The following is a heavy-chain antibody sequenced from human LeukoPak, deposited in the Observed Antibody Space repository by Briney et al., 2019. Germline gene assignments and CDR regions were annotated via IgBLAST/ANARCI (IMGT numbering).Heavy chain of an antibody. V-gene: IGHV4-38-2*02. CDR3: ARERIAAANNWFDP. CDR1: GYSISSGYY. CDR2: IYHSGST. J-gene: IGHJ5*02. Sequence: SETLSLTCTVSGYSISSGYYWGWIRRPPGKGLEWIGSIYHSGSTYYNPSLKSRVTISVDTSKNQFSLKLSSVTAADTAVYYCARERIAAANNWFDPWGQGTLVTVSS. D-gene: IGHD6-13*01.